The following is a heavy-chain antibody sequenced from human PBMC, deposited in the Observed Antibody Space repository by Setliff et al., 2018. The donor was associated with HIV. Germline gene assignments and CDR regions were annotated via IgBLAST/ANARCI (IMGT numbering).Heavy chain of an antibody. CDR3: ARDRGDSSGYYDAFDI. CDR1: GFTLSNARMG. J-gene: IGHJ3*02. D-gene: IGHD6-19*01. V-gene: IGHV3-49*03. Sequence: LTLTCTVSGFTLSNARMGVSWFRQAPGKGLEWISFIRRETYGGTTEYAASVKGRYTISRDDSESIAYLHMNSLKSEDTAMYFCARDRGDSSGYYDAFDIWGQGTMVTVSS. CDR2: IRRETYGGTT.